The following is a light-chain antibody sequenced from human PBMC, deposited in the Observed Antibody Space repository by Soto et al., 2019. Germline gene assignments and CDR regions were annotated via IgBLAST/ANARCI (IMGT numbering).Light chain of an antibody. CDR3: HQRSKWPLT. CDR1: QTVGAS. V-gene: IGKV3-11*01. CDR2: DAS. J-gene: IGKJ4*01. Sequence: ETVLTQSPATVSLSPGERFTLSCRASQTVGASLAWYQQKPGQTPRLLIFDASHRATGIPDRFSGSGSGTDFTLTIGGLEPEDFAVYYCHQRSKWPLTFGGGTKVEI.